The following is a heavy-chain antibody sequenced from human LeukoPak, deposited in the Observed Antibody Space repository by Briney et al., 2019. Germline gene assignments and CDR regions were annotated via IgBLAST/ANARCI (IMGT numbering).Heavy chain of an antibody. J-gene: IGHJ4*02. D-gene: IGHD4-23*01. V-gene: IGHV4-34*01. CDR3: ARHFDPSYGGYSAFDY. CDR2: INHSGST. CDR1: GGSFSGYY. Sequence: PSETLSLTCAVYGGSFSGYYWSWIRQPPGKGLEWIGEINHSGSTNYNPSLKSRVTISVDTSKSQFSLKLSSVTAADTAVYYCARHFDPSYGGYSAFDYWGQGTLVTVSS.